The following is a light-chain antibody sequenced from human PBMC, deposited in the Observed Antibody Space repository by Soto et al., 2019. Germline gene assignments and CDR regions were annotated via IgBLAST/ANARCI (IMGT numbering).Light chain of an antibody. CDR3: QQSYST. J-gene: IGKJ5*01. CDR2: AAS. Sequence: PSSLSASVGDRVTITCRASQSISSYLNWYQQKPGKAPKLLIYAASSLQSGVPSRFSGSGSGTDFTLTISSLQPEDFATYYCQQSYSTFGQGTRPENK. V-gene: IGKV1-39*01. CDR1: QSISSY.